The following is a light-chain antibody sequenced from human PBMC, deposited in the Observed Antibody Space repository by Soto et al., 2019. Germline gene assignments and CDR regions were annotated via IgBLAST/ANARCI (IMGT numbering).Light chain of an antibody. CDR3: QQYNYWPPYT. CDR2: GAS. V-gene: IGKV3-15*01. CDR1: QSLSNN. J-gene: IGKJ2*01. Sequence: EIVMTQSPATLSVSPGERATLSCRASQSLSNNLAWYQQKPGQAPRLLIYGASTRATGIPARFSGSGSGTEFTLTISNLQSGDFAVYYCQQYNYWPPYTFGQGTKVEIK.